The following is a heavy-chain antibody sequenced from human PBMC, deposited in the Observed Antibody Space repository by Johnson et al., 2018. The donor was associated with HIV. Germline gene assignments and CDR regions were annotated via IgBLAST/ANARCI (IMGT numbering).Heavy chain of an antibody. D-gene: IGHD1-1*01. CDR3: TTGAFHAYDM. CDR2: IRYDGSNK. CDR1: GFTFSSYA. Sequence: QMQLVESGGGLVQPGGSLRLSCAASGFTFSSYAMHWVRQAPGKGLEWVAFIRYDGSNKYYADSVKGRFTISRDNAKNSLYLQMNSLRAEDTAVYYCTTGAFHAYDMWGQGTMVTVSS. V-gene: IGHV3-30*02. J-gene: IGHJ3*02.